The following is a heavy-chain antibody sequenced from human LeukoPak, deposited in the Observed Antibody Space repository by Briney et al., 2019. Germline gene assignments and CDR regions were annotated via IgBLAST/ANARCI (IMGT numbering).Heavy chain of an antibody. CDR2: ISYDGSNK. J-gene: IGHJ4*02. CDR1: GFTFSSYG. CDR3: AKLMGSAAPNHDY. Sequence: GRSLRLSCAASGFTFSSYGMHWVRQAPGKGLEWVAVISYDGSNKYYADSVKGRFTISRDNSKNTLYLQMNSLRAEDTAVYYCAKLMGSAAPNHDYWGQGTLVTVSS. D-gene: IGHD6-13*01. V-gene: IGHV3-30*18.